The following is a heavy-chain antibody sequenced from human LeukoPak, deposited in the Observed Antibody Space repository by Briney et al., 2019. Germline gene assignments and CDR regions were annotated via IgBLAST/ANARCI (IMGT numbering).Heavy chain of an antibody. CDR1: GYTFTGYY. D-gene: IGHD2-2*01. CDR3: ARENCSSTTCYGGPLDY. Sequence: ASVTVSCKASGYTFTGYYMHWVRQAPGQGLEWMGILNPSGGSTSYAQKFQGRVTMTRDISTSTVYMELSSLRSEDTAVYYCARENCSSTTCYGGPLDYWGQGTLVTVSS. V-gene: IGHV1-46*01. J-gene: IGHJ4*02. CDR2: LNPSGGST.